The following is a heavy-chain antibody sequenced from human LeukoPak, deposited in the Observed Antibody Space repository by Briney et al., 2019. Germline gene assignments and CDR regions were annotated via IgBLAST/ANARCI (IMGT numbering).Heavy chain of an antibody. V-gene: IGHV3-48*01. CDR2: ISSSSSTI. Sequence: SGGSLRLSCAASGFTFSSYSMNWVRQAPGKGLEWVSYISSSSSTIYYADSVKGRFTISRDNAKNSLYLQMNSLRAEDTAVYYCARGSFGVVLDFDYWGQGTLVTVSS. CDR1: GFTFSSYS. J-gene: IGHJ4*02. D-gene: IGHD3-3*01. CDR3: ARGSFGVVLDFDY.